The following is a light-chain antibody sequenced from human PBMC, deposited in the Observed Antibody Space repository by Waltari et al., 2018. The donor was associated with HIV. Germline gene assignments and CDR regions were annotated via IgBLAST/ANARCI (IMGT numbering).Light chain of an antibody. J-gene: IGLJ1*01. CDR2: EVP. V-gene: IGLV2-23*02. CDR3: SSYATGNTYV. CDR1: NSDIGKYNL. Sequence: QSALTQPASVSGSPGQSITISCTGTNSDIGKYNLVSWYQQHPGKVPKVLIFEVPTRPSGISHRFSGSKSDNTASLTISGLQAEDEADYYCSSYATGNTYVFGTGTSVTVL.